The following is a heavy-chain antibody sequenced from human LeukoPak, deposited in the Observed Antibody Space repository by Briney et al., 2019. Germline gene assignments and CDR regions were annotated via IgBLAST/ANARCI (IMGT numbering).Heavy chain of an antibody. D-gene: IGHD6-13*01. CDR1: GFTFSSYE. J-gene: IGHJ4*02. V-gene: IGHV3-48*03. CDR3: ARAPGYRSFLDY. CDR2: ISSSGSTI. Sequence: GGSLRLSCAASGFTFSSYEMNWVRQAPGKGLEWVSYISSSGSTIYYADSVKGRFTISRDNAKNSLYLQMNSLRAEDMAVYYCARAPGYRSFLDYWGQGTLVTVSS.